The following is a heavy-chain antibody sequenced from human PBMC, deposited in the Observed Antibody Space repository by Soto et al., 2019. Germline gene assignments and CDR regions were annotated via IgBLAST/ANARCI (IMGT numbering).Heavy chain of an antibody. CDR2: ISSDGATK. J-gene: IGHJ5*02. V-gene: IGHV3-30*14. CDR1: GFAFRSHA. CDR3: ARSSVHIAAAGRLDL. Sequence: GGSLRLSCTASGFAFRSHAMQWVRQAPGKGLEWVAVISSDGATKYVADSLKGRFTISRDNFESTMSLQMNNLRPEDTALYYCARSSVHIAAAGRLDLWGPGTLVTVSS. D-gene: IGHD6-13*01.